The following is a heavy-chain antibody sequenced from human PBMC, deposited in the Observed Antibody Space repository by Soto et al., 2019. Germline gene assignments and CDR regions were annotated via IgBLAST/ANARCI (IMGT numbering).Heavy chain of an antibody. CDR1: GFTFSSYS. J-gene: IGHJ6*02. V-gene: IGHV3-21*01. CDR2: ISSSSSYI. CDR3: ARVSSSWPKTYYYYGMDV. D-gene: IGHD6-13*01. Sequence: PGGSLRLSCAASGFTFSSYSMNWVRQAPGKGLEWVSSISSSSSYIYYADSVKGRFTISRDNAKNSLYLQMNSLRAEDTAVYYFARVSSSWPKTYYYYGMDVWGQGTTVTVSS.